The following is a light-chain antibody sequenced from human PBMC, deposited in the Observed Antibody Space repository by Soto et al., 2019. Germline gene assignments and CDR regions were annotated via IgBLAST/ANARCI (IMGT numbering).Light chain of an antibody. CDR3: QQYFSTPPLT. CDR1: QIRLYSPRNKSY. J-gene: IGKJ4*01. Sequence: DIVMTQSPDSLAVSLGERATINCKSSQIRLYSPRNKSYLAWFQQKPRQPPKLLIYWASSREIGVPDRFSGSESGTDFTLSISSLQPEDVAVYYCQQYFSTPPLTFGGGTKVDIK. CDR2: WAS. V-gene: IGKV4-1*01.